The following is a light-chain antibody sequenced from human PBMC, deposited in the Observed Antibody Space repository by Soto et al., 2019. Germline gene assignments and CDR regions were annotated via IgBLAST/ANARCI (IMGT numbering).Light chain of an antibody. J-gene: IGKJ1*01. CDR2: RAS. CDR1: QCISSW. CDR3: QQYNSYSWT. Sequence: DIQMTQSPSTLSASVGDRVTITCRASQCISSWWAWYQQKPGXXRKLLXYRASSLESGGPSRFSGSGSQTEFTLTISSLQPDDFATYYCQQYNSYSWTFGEGTKVDIK. V-gene: IGKV1-5*03.